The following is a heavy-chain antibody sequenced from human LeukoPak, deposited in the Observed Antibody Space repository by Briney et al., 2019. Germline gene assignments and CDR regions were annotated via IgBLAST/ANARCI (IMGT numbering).Heavy chain of an antibody. Sequence: GGSLRLSCAASGFTFSSYEMNWVRQAPGKGLEWVSYISSSGSTKYYADSVKGRFTISRDNAKNSLYLQMNSLRAEDTAVYYCAKDPGSSSSRWGQGTLVTVSS. CDR1: GFTFSSYE. CDR3: AKDPGSSSSR. J-gene: IGHJ4*02. V-gene: IGHV3-48*03. D-gene: IGHD6-6*01. CDR2: ISSSGSTK.